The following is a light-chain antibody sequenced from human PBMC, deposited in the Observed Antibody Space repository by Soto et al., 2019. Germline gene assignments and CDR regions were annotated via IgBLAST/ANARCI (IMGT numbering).Light chain of an antibody. CDR3: QQTSTAPFT. CDR1: QNINIY. Sequence: DIELTQSPSSLSASVGDRVTIACRSSQNINIYLNWYQQKPGNAPKLLIFESSSLQSGVPSRFSGSGSRRDFTLTISSLLREDFATYFCQQTSTAPFTFGPGTKVDIK. J-gene: IGKJ3*01. CDR2: ESS. V-gene: IGKV1-39*01.